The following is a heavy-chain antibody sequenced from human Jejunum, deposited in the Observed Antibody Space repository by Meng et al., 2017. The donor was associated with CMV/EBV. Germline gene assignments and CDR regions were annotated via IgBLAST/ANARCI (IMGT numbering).Heavy chain of an antibody. CDR3: SSAPGDY. CDR1: GYSCSDYY. CDR2: INPKTGGT. Sequence: EVSCKASGYSCSDYYMNWVRQAPGQGLEWMGWINPKTGGTDYAQKFQGRVTLTRDTSITTVYMEISNLKSDDSAVYYCSSAPGDYWGQGTLVTVSS. D-gene: IGHD1-14*01. J-gene: IGHJ4*02. V-gene: IGHV1-2*02.